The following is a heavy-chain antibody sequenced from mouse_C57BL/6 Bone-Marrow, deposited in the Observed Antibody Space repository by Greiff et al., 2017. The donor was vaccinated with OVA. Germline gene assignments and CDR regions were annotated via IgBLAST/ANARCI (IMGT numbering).Heavy chain of an antibody. D-gene: IGHD2-1*01. CDR2: IDPETGGT. Sequence: QVQLKESGAELVRPGASVTLSCKASGYTFTDYEMHWVKQTPVHGLEWIGAIDPETGGTAYNQKFKGKAILTADKSSSTAYMELRSLTSEDSAVYYCTGLWYRFAYWGQGTPVTVSA. CDR3: TGLWYRFAY. V-gene: IGHV1-15*01. CDR1: GYTFTDYE. J-gene: IGHJ3*01.